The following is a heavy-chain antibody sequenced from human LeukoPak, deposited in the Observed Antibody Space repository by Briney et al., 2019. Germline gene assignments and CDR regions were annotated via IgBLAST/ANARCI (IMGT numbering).Heavy chain of an antibody. CDR1: GGSIRSGDYY. D-gene: IGHD4-17*01. Sequence: PSETLSLTCTVSGGSIRSGDYYWSWIRPHPGRGLEWIGYIYNSGSTYYNPSLKSRVTISVDTSKNQVSLKLNSVTAADTAVYFCATERDYGDRFFDYWGQGTLVTVSS. CDR3: ATERDYGDRFFDY. CDR2: IYNSGST. V-gene: IGHV4-31*03. J-gene: IGHJ4*02.